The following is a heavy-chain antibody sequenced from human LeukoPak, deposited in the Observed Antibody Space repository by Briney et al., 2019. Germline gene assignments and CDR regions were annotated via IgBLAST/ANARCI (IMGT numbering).Heavy chain of an antibody. CDR1: GFTFSTYD. D-gene: IGHD6-13*01. CDR3: AKEHGGSSWYEDAFDI. J-gene: IGHJ3*02. Sequence: GGSLRLSCAASGFTFSTYDMSWVRQAPGKGLEWVSAISGSGGSTYYADSVKGRFTISRDNSKNTLYLQMNSLRAEDTAVYYCAKEHGGSSWYEDAFDIWGQGTMVTVSS. V-gene: IGHV3-23*01. CDR2: ISGSGGST.